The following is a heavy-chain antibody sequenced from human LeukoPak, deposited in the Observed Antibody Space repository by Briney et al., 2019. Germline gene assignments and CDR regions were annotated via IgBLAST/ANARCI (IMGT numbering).Heavy chain of an antibody. V-gene: IGHV3-53*01. J-gene: IGHJ6*02. CDR3: ARDRGVAGSNYHCYGMDV. CDR2: IYSGGST. CDR1: GFTVSSNY. Sequence: GGSLRLSCAASGFTVSSNYMSWVRQAPGKGLEWVSVIYSGGSTSYADSVKGRFTISRDNSKNTLYLQMNSLRAEDTAVYYCARDRGVAGSNYHCYGMDVWGQGTTVTVSS. D-gene: IGHD6-19*01.